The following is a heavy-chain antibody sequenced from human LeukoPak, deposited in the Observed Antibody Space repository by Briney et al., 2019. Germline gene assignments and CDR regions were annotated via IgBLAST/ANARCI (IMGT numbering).Heavy chain of an antibody. CDR1: GFTFSSYS. CDR3: AKDYDYVWGSYRPFDY. V-gene: IGHV3-23*01. Sequence: GGSLRLSCAASGFTFSSYSMNWVRQAPGKGLEWVSGLSGSGVSTYFADSVKGRFTISRDNSKNTLYLQMNSLRDEDTAVYYCAKDYDYVWGSYRPFDYWGQGTLVTVSS. J-gene: IGHJ4*02. CDR2: LSGSGVST. D-gene: IGHD3-16*02.